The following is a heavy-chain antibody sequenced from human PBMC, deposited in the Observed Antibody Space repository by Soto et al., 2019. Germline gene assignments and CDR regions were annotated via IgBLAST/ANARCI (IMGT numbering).Heavy chain of an antibody. D-gene: IGHD4-17*01. Sequence: GGSLRLSCAASEFTFSNYAMHWVRQPPGKGLQWLAVISYDGNNKYYADSVEGRFTISRDNSKNTVYLQMNSLRLEDTAVYYCFIGPPYSDSYFDYWCQGILVTVS. CDR1: EFTFSNYA. V-gene: IGHV3-30*03. CDR2: ISYDGNNK. J-gene: IGHJ4*02. CDR3: FIGPPYSDSYFDY.